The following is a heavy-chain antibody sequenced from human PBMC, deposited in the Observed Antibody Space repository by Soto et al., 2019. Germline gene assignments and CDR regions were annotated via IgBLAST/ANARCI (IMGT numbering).Heavy chain of an antibody. J-gene: IGHJ4*02. D-gene: IGHD5-12*01. CDR3: AKGKIIVATEIDY. Sequence: EVQLVESGGGLVQPGGSLRLSCAASGFTFSSYDMHWVRQATGKGLEWVSTIGTAGDTYYPGSVKGRFTISRDNSKNTLYLQMNSLRAEDTAVYYCAKGKIIVATEIDYWGQGTLVTVSS. CDR1: GFTFSSYD. V-gene: IGHV3-13*01. CDR2: IGTAGDT.